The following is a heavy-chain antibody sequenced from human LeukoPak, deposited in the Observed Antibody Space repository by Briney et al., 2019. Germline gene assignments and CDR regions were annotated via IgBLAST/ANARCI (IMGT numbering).Heavy chain of an antibody. D-gene: IGHD3-22*01. CDR2: IWYDGSNK. J-gene: IGHJ4*02. V-gene: IGHV3-33*01. CDR1: GFTFSSYG. CDR3: ARDPRGYYDSSGYYSFDY. Sequence: PGGSLRLSCAASGFTFSSYGMHWVRQAPGKGLEWVAVIWYDGSNKYYADSVKGRFTISRDNSKNTLYLQMNSLRAEDTAVYYCARDPRGYYDSSGYYSFDYWGQGTLVTVSS.